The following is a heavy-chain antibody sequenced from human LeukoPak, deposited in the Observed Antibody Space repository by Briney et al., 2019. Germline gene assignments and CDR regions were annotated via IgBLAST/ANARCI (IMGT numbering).Heavy chain of an antibody. CDR2: ISSSSSYI. Sequence: GGSLRLSCAASGFTFSSYSMNWVRQAPGKGLEWVSSISSSSSYIYYADSVKGRFTISGDNAKNSLYLQMNSLRAEDTAVYYCARDSDDCGGDCFITSDWGQGTLVTVSS. CDR3: ARDSDDCGGDCFITSD. V-gene: IGHV3-21*04. J-gene: IGHJ4*02. D-gene: IGHD2-21*02. CDR1: GFTFSSYS.